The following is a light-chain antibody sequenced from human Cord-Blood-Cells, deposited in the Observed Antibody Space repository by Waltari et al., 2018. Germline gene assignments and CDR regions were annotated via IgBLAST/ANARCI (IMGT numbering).Light chain of an antibody. V-gene: IGKV3D-15*01. Sequence: EIILTPSPATPSVSPGERITLSCRASQSVSGNLAWYQQKHGQAPRLLTDGASTRATGIPARFSGSGSGTEFTLTISSLQSEDFAVYYCQQYNNWRTFGGGTKVEIK. CDR3: QQYNNWRT. J-gene: IGKJ4*02. CDR1: QSVSGN. CDR2: GAS.